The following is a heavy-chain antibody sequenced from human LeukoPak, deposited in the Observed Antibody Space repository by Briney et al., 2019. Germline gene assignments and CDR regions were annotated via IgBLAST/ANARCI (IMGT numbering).Heavy chain of an antibody. CDR2: IYYSGGT. Sequence: SETLSLTCTVSGGSISSGGYYWSWIHQHPGKGLEWIGYIYYSGGTYYNPSLKSRVTVSVDTSKNQFSLKLSSVTAADTAVYYCARSAVPAAWNNWFDPWGQGTLVTVSS. J-gene: IGHJ5*02. V-gene: IGHV4-31*03. D-gene: IGHD2-2*01. CDR1: GGSISSGGYY. CDR3: ARSAVPAAWNNWFDP.